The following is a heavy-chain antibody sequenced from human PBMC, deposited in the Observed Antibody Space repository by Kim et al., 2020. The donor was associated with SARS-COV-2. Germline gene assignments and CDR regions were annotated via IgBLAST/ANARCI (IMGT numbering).Heavy chain of an antibody. CDR1: GDSMTNYY. CDR3: ARGMRNPLVPGLPGDHPYDL. Sequence: SETLSLTCAVSGDSMTNYYWNWVRQPPGKGLEWIGYIFDTGSTNYNPSLKSRVTISIDTSKKQFSLRLTSLTLADTAVYFCARGMRNPLVPGLPGDHPYDLWAQHTRLTVPS. J-gene: IGHJ1*01. CDR2: IFDTGST. D-gene: IGHD2-21*02. V-gene: IGHV4-59*01.